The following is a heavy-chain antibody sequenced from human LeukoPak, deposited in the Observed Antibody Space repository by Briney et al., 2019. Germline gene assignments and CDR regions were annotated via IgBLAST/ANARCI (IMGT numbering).Heavy chain of an antibody. D-gene: IGHD6-19*01. CDR3: APRRVAADKGFDY. CDR1: GYTFTHYY. V-gene: IGHV1-2*02. Sequence: ASVKVSCKASGYTFTHYYMHWMRQAPGQGPEWMGWMNPNSGGTNYAQKFQGRVTMTRDTSITTAYMELSSLRSDDTAVYYCAPRRVAADKGFDYWGQGTLVTVSS. CDR2: MNPNSGGT. J-gene: IGHJ4*02.